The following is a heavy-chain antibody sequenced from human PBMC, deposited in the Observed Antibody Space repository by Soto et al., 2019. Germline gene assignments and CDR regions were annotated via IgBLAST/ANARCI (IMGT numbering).Heavy chain of an antibody. CDR1: GGTFSSYA. CDR3: ARDELNYYDSSGYYPHYYGMDV. D-gene: IGHD3-22*01. CDR2: IIPIFGTA. Sequence: GASVKVSCKASGGTFSSYAISWVRQAPGQGLEWMGGIIPIFGTANYAQKFQGRVTITADESTSTAYMELSSLRSEDTAVYYCARDELNYYDSSGYYPHYYGMDVWGQGTTVTVSS. J-gene: IGHJ6*02. V-gene: IGHV1-69*13.